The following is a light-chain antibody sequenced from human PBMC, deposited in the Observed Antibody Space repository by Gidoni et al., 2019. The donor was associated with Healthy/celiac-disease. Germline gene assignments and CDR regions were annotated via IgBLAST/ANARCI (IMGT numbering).Light chain of an antibody. V-gene: IGKV1-39*01. CDR1: QSISSY. J-gene: IGKJ4*01. CDR2: AAS. CDR3: QLSYSTLELT. Sequence: DIQMTQSPSSLSASVGDRVTITCRASQSISSYLNWYQQKPGKAPKLLIYAASSLQSGVPSRFSGSGSATDFTLTISSLQPEDFATYYCQLSYSTLELTFGGGTKVEIK.